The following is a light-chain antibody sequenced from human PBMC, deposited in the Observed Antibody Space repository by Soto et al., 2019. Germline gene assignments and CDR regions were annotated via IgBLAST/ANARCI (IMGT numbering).Light chain of an antibody. J-gene: IGLJ2*01. Sequence: QSALTQPASVSGSPGQSISISCTGTSSDVGGYNYVSWYQQHPGKAPRLMIYEVSNRPSGVSYRFSGSKSGNTASLAISGLQAEDEADYYCSSYTTTNTHVIFGGGTKLTVL. CDR1: SSDVGGYNY. CDR2: EVS. V-gene: IGLV2-14*01. CDR3: SSYTTTNTHVI.